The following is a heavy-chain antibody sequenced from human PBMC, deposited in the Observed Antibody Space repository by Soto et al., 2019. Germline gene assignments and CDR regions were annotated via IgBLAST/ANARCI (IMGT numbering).Heavy chain of an antibody. J-gene: IGHJ4*02. V-gene: IGHV1-69*01. CDR2: IIPSFATT. D-gene: IGHD2-15*01. CDR3: VSASPSNSDPYCSCPAWDSPRN. CDR1: GGIFSTYA. Sequence: VQLVQSVAEVKKPGSSVKVSCKTSGGIFSTYAITWVRQAPGQGREWMGGIIPSFATTDYAQTFQGRVTITADESKNTAYMELISLSYSDTDVYYLVSASPSNSDPYCSCPAWDSPRNWGSGNLVTVSS.